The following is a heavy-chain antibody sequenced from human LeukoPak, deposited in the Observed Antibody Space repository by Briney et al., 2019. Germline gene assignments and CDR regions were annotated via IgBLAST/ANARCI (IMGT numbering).Heavy chain of an antibody. D-gene: IGHD3-3*02. CDR2: INHRRST. CDR3: ARGQFWSGYSI. Sequence: SETLSLTCAVYGGSFSGYYWSWIRQPPGKGLEWIGEINHRRSTNYNPSLKSRVTMSVDTSNNQFSLNLSSVTAADTAVYYCARGQFWSGYSIWGQGTLVTVSS. V-gene: IGHV4-34*01. CDR1: GGSFSGYY. J-gene: IGHJ4*02.